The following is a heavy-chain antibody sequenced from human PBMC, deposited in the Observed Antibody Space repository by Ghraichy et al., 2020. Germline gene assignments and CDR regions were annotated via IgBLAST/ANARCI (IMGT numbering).Heavy chain of an antibody. D-gene: IGHD2-15*01. V-gene: IGHV4-59*01. Sequence: SETLSLTCTVSGGSISSYYWSWIRQPPGKGLEWIGYIYYSGSTNYNPSLKSRVTISVDTSKNQFSLKLSSVTAADTAVYYCARVFGADVVVAATLGFDYWGQGTLVTVSS. J-gene: IGHJ4*02. CDR2: IYYSGST. CDR1: GGSISSYY. CDR3: ARVFGADVVVAATLGFDY.